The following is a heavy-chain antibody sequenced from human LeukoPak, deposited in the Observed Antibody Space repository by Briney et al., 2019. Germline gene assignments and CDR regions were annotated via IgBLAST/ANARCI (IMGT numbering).Heavy chain of an antibody. Sequence: SETLSLTCSVYGASITSGRYYWGWMRQAPGKGLEWIGTIHYSGTPTFYNPSLESRVSLFSDTSRNDFSLRLRSVTAADTAVYYCAAGGDDAKAGYWGQGTLDTVSS. CDR1: GASITSGRYY. J-gene: IGHJ4*02. D-gene: IGHD3-16*01. CDR3: AAGGDDAKAGY. V-gene: IGHV4-39*02. CDR2: IHYSGTPT.